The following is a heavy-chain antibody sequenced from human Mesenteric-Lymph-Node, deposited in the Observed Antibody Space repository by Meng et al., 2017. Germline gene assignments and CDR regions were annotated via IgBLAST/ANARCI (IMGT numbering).Heavy chain of an antibody. V-gene: IGHV4-34*01. CDR2: INHSVSH. CDR3: ARDYSGYEKQLYYYYGMDV. CDR1: GGSFSVYF. J-gene: IGHJ6*02. Sequence: SETLSLTCAVYGGSFSVYFWTWIRQPPGKGLEGLGEINHSVSHYYNPSLKSRVTISVDTSKNQFSLKLSSVTAADTAVYYCARDYSGYEKQLYYYYGMDVWGQGTTVTVSS. D-gene: IGHD5-12*01.